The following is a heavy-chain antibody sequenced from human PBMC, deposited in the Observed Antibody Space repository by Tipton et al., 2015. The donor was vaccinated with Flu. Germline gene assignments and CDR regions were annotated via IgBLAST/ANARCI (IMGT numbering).Heavy chain of an antibody. D-gene: IGHD3-22*01. CDR1: GFNFSSYG. Sequence: SGFNFSSYGMHWVRQAPGKGLEWVAVIWHDGSKQYYADSVKGRFTISRDNSMNTLYLRMNSLRAEDTAIYYCTRSYYYDSSGYDAFDVWGQGTMVTVSS. CDR2: IWHDGSKQ. CDR3: TRSYYYDSSGYDAFDV. J-gene: IGHJ3*01. V-gene: IGHV3-33*01.